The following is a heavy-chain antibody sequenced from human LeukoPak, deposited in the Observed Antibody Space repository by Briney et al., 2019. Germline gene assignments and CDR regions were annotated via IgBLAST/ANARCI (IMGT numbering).Heavy chain of an antibody. Sequence: SETLSLTCTVSGGSISSHYWSWIRQPPGKGLEWIGYTYYSGSTNYNPSLKSRVTISVDTSKNQFSLKLSSVTAADTAVYYCARVGGYGSGSYYNRNWFDPWDQGTLVTVSS. CDR1: GGSISSHY. J-gene: IGHJ5*02. CDR2: TYYSGST. D-gene: IGHD3-10*01. V-gene: IGHV4-59*11. CDR3: ARVGGYGSGSYYNRNWFDP.